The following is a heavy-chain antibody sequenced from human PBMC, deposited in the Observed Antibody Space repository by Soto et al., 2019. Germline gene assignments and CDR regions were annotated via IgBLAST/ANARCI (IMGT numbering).Heavy chain of an antibody. CDR3: ARDRITARGDAFDL. J-gene: IGHJ3*01. CDR1: GGTFSTYI. CDR2: IIPIPDIT. V-gene: IGHV1-69*08. Sequence: QVQLVQSGAEVRKPGSSVKVSCKAPGGTFSTYIISWVRQAPGQGLEWMGRIIPIPDITNYAQKFQGRVTVTADRSTSTAYMELTSPTSENTGVYYCARDRITARGDAFDLWGQGTMVTVSS. D-gene: IGHD3-16*01.